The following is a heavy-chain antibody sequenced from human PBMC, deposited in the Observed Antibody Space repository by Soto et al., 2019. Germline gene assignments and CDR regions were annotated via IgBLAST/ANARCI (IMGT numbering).Heavy chain of an antibody. V-gene: IGHV1-3*01. CDR2: INAGNGNT. Sequence: GASVKVSCKASGYTFTGYAMHWVRQAPGQRLEWMGWINAGNGNTKYSQKFQGRVTITRDTSASTAYMELSSLRSEDTAVYYCARDRPVVVVAATLGDYYYYYMDVWGKGTTVTVSS. D-gene: IGHD2-15*01. J-gene: IGHJ6*03. CDR1: GYTFTGYA. CDR3: ARDRPVVVVAATLGDYYYYYMDV.